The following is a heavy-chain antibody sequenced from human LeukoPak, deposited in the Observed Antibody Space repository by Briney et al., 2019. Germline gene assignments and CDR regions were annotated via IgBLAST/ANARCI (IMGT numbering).Heavy chain of an antibody. CDR3: ARVSLRIDYYYYYGMDV. J-gene: IGHJ6*02. D-gene: IGHD3-10*01. CDR1: GYTFTSYG. V-gene: IGHV1-18*01. CDR2: ISAYNGNT. Sequence: VSVKVSCKASGYTFTSYGISWVRQAPGQGLEWMGWISAYNGNTNYAQKLQGRVTMTTDTSTSTAYMELRSLRPDDTAVYYCARVSLRIDYYYYYGMDVWGQGTTVTVSS.